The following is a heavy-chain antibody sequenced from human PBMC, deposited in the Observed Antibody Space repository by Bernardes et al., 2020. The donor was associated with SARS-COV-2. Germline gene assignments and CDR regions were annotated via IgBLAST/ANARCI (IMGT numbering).Heavy chain of an antibody. CDR3: ARRGIGYCSGGSCYSAFDI. J-gene: IGHJ3*02. Sequence: SETLSLTCTVSGGSISSYYWSWIRQPPGKGLEWIGYIYYSGSTNYNPSLKSRVTISVDTSKNQFSLKLSSVTAADTAVYYCARRGIGYCSGGSCYSAFDIWGQGKMVTVSS. CDR2: IYYSGST. V-gene: IGHV4-59*08. CDR1: GGSISSYY. D-gene: IGHD2-15*01.